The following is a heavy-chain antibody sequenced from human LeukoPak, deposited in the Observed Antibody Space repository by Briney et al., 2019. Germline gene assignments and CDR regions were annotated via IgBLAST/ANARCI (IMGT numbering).Heavy chain of an antibody. CDR1: GGSISSYY. CDR3: ARVDCSGGSCYPYYYYYMDV. Sequence: SETLSLTCTVSGGSISSYYWSWIRQPAGKALEWIGRIYASGSTNYNPSLKSRVTMSVDTSKNQFSLKLSSVTAADTAVYYCARVDCSGGSCYPYYYYYMDVWGKGTTVTVSS. V-gene: IGHV4-4*07. J-gene: IGHJ6*03. D-gene: IGHD2-15*01. CDR2: IYASGST.